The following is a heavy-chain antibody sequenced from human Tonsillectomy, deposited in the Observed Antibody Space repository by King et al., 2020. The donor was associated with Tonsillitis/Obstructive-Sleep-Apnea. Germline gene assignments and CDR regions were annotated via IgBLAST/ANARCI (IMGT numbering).Heavy chain of an antibody. CDR3: ARHNYDFWSGYSTTPGDPGAFDI. D-gene: IGHD3-3*01. V-gene: IGHV5-10-1*03. CDR2: IDPSDSYT. J-gene: IGHJ3*02. CDR1: GYSFSKYW. Sequence: VQLVESGAEVKKPGESLRISCKGSGYSFSKYWISWVRQMPGKGLEWLGRIDPSDSYTNYSPSFQGHVTISADKSISTAHVQWSSLKASDTAIYYCARHNYDFWSGYSTTPGDPGAFDIWGQGTMVIVS.